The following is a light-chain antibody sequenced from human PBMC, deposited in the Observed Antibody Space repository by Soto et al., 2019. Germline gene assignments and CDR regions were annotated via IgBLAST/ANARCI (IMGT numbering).Light chain of an antibody. J-gene: IGKJ4*01. V-gene: IGKV3-11*01. CDR2: DAS. Sequence: EIVLTQSPATLSLSPGERATLSCRASQSVSRYLAWYQQKPGQAPRLLIYDASNRATGIPSRFSGSGSGTDVTITISSLEDEDFAVYYCQQRSAWGTFGGGTKVEIK. CDR1: QSVSRY. CDR3: QQRSAWGT.